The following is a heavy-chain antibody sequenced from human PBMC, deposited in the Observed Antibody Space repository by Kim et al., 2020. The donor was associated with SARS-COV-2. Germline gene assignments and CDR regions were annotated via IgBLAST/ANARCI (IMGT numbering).Heavy chain of an antibody. Sequence: YADSLRGRFTISRDNAKNSLSLHMNNLRADDTAIYYCARGPPGYNAGWFDPWGQGTLVTVSS. V-gene: IGHV3-7*03. D-gene: IGHD5-12*01. CDR3: ARGPPGYNAGWFDP. J-gene: IGHJ5*02.